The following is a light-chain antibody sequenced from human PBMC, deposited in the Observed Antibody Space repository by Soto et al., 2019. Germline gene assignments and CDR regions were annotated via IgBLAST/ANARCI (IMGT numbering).Light chain of an antibody. CDR3: QQRSTWPMT. Sequence: EIVLTQSPATLSLSPGDRATLSCRANQSVGSSLAWIRQRPGQAPSLVISDAFNRASGTPARFSGSGSGTDFTLTISSLESADFATYYCQQRSTWPMTFGQGTRLEI. CDR1: QSVGSS. V-gene: IGKV3-11*01. CDR2: DAF. J-gene: IGKJ5*01.